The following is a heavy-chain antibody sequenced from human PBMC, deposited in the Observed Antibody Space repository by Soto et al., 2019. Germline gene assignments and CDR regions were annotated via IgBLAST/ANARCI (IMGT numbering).Heavy chain of an antibody. CDR3: ARRLGGGGDYYYGMDV. D-gene: IGHD3-10*01. V-gene: IGHV1-2*04. J-gene: IGHJ6*02. CDR1: GYTFTEYY. CDR2: INPNSGGT. Sequence: QVQLEQSGAEVKKPGASVKVSCKASGYTFTEYYIHWVRQAPEQGLVWMGWINPNSGGTKYAQKSRGWVTLTRDASIRPAYMALSSLKPADTAVYYCARRLGGGGDYYYGMDVWGQGTTVTVSS.